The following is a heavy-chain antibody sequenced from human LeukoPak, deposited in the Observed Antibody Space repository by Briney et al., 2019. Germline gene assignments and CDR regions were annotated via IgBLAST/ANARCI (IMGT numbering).Heavy chain of an antibody. J-gene: IGHJ4*02. CDR3: ARRGSGSYSDY. CDR1: GYSFTSYW. Sequence: GESLQISCQGSGYSFTSYWIGWVRQMPGKGLEWMGIIYPGDSSTKYSPSFQGQVTISADKSINTAYLQWSSLKASDTAMYYCARRGSGSYSDYWGQGTLVTVSS. V-gene: IGHV5-51*01. CDR2: IYPGDSST. D-gene: IGHD1-26*01.